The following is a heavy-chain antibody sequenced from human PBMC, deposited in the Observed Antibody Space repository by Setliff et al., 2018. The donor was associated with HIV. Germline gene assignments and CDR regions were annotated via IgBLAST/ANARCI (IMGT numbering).Heavy chain of an antibody. CDR3: AKDELSMVRGAGAFDI. CDR2: ISPTGNT. CDR1: GASISSYY. J-gene: IGHJ3*02. Sequence: SETLSLTCSVSGASISSYYWSWIRQPPGKGLEWIGYISPTGNTNYNPSLKSRVTISTDTSKNQFSLNVRSVTAADTAVYYCAKDELSMVRGAGAFDIWGQGTMVTVSS. D-gene: IGHD3-10*01. V-gene: IGHV4-59*01.